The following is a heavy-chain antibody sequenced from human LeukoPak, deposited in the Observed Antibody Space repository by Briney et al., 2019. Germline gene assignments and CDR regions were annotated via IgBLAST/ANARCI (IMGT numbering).Heavy chain of an antibody. CDR1: GYSFTTYW. D-gene: IGHD4-17*01. V-gene: IGHV5-51*01. J-gene: IGHJ5*02. Sequence: GESLKISCKASGYSFTTYWIGWVRQMPGKGLEWMGIIYPGDSDTRYSPSFQGQVTISADRSISTAYLQWTSLKASDTAMYYCARHTVSSSRAFDPWGQGTLVTVSS. CDR2: IYPGDSDT. CDR3: ARHTVSSSRAFDP.